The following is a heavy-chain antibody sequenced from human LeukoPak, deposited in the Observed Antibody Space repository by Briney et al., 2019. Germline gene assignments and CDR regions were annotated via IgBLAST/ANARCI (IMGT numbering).Heavy chain of an antibody. CDR3: ARAAQLWLGFDY. CDR1: GGSISSYY. CDR2: IYYGGST. J-gene: IGHJ4*02. Sequence: SETLSLTCTVSGGSISSYYWSWIRQPPGKGLEWIGYIYYGGSTNYNPSLKSRVTISVDTSKNQFSLKLSSVTAADTAVYYCARAAQLWLGFDYWGQGTLVTVSS. D-gene: IGHD5-18*01. V-gene: IGHV4-59*01.